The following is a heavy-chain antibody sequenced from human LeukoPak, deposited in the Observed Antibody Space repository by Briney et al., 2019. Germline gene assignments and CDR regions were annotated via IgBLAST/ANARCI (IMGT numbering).Heavy chain of an antibody. Sequence: GGSLRLSCAASGFTFSSYAMSWVRQAPGKGLEWVANIKQDGSEKYYVDSVKGRFTISRDNAKNSLYLQMNSLRAEDTAVYYCARDQWAYSSSWYERGYFDYWGQGTLVTVSS. CDR1: GFTFSSYA. J-gene: IGHJ4*02. CDR2: IKQDGSEK. CDR3: ARDQWAYSSSWYERGYFDY. D-gene: IGHD6-13*01. V-gene: IGHV3-7*01.